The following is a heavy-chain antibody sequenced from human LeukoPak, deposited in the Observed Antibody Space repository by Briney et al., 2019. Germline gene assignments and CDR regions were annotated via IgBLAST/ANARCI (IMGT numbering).Heavy chain of an antibody. J-gene: IGHJ4*02. CDR2: ISYDGSNK. D-gene: IGHD2-2*01. CDR3: ARRDSTSVDY. V-gene: IGHV3-30-3*01. Sequence: GRSLRLSCAASGFTFSSYAMHWVRQAPGKGLEWVAVISYDGSNKYYADSVKGRFTISRDNSKNTLYLQMNSLRAEDTAVYYCARRDSTSVDYWGQGTLVTVSS. CDR1: GFTFSSYA.